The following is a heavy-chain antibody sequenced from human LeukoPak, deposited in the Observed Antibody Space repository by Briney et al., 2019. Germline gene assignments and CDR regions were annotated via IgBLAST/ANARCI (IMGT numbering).Heavy chain of an antibody. Sequence: GGSLRLSCAASGFTVSNNYMSWVRQAPGKGLEWVSVIYSGGSTYYADSVRGRFTISRDNAKNSLYLQMSSLRDEDTAVYYCARCAYGEDYFDYWGQGTLVTVSS. D-gene: IGHD4-17*01. J-gene: IGHJ4*02. V-gene: IGHV3-53*01. CDR3: ARCAYGEDYFDY. CDR2: IYSGGST. CDR1: GFTVSNNY.